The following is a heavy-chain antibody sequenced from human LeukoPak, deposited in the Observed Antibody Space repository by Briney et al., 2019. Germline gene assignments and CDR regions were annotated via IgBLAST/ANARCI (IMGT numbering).Heavy chain of an antibody. J-gene: IGHJ5*02. CDR2: IYYSGST. CDR1: GGSISSYY. CDR3: ARDVADNWFDP. Sequence: PSQTLSLTCTVSGGSISSYYWSWIRQPPGKGLEWIGNIYYSGSTNYNPSLKSRVTISVDTSKNQFSLKLSSVTAADTAVYYCARDVADNWFDPWGQGTLVTVSS. V-gene: IGHV4-59*01.